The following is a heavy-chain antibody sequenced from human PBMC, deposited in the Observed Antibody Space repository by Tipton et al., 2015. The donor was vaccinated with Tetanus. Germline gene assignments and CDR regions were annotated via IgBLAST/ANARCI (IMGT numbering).Heavy chain of an antibody. D-gene: IGHD3-10*01. Sequence: SLRLSCAASGFTFSSYGMHWVRQAPGKGLEWVSSISSSSSYIYYADSVKGRFTISRDNAKNSLYLQMNSLRAEDTAVYYCARAMVSEDPYYYYGMDVWGQGTTVTVSS. CDR2: ISSSSSYI. J-gene: IGHJ6*02. CDR3: ARAMVSEDPYYYYGMDV. V-gene: IGHV3-21*01. CDR1: GFTFSSYG.